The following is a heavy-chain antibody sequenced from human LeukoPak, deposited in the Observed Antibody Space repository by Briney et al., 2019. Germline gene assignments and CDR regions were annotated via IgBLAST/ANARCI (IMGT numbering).Heavy chain of an antibody. CDR2: IYYSGST. CDR3: ARVSPNTVTTLQYFDY. J-gene: IGHJ4*02. CDR1: GGSISSSSYY. Sequence: SETLSLTCIVSGGSISSSSYYWGWIRQPPGKGLEWIGSIYYSGSTYYNPSLKSRVTISVDTSKNQFSLKLSSVTAADTAVYYCARVSPNTVTTLQYFDYWGQGTLVTVSS. D-gene: IGHD4-17*01. V-gene: IGHV4-39*07.